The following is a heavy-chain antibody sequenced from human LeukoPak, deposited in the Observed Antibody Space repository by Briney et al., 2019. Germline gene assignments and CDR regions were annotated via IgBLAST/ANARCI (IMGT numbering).Heavy chain of an antibody. Sequence: GGSLRLSCAASGFTFSNTWMYWVRQGPGKGLVWVARIYNDERSATYADSVKGRFTISRDNAKNTLYLQMDSLRVDDTAVYYCARGAHIDYWGQGTLVTVSS. V-gene: IGHV3-74*01. J-gene: IGHJ4*02. CDR3: ARGAHIDY. CDR1: GFTFSNTW. CDR2: IYNDERSA.